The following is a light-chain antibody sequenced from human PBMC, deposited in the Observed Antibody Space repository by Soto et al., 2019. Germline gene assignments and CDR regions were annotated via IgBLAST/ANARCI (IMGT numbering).Light chain of an antibody. J-gene: IGKJ5*01. Sequence: TQSPSTLSGSVGDRVTITCRASQTISSWLAWYQQKPGQAPRLLIYDASSRATGIPDRFSGGGSGTDFTLTISRLEPEDFAVYYCQQYGNSIPITFGQGTRLEIK. CDR2: DAS. CDR3: QQYGNSIPIT. CDR1: QTISSW. V-gene: IGKV3-20*01.